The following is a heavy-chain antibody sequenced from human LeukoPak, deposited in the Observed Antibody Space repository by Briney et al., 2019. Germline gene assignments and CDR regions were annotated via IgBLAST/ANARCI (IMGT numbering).Heavy chain of an antibody. D-gene: IGHD1-26*01. CDR3: ARAYSERYGLGYYYMDV. Sequence: GGSLRLSCAASGFTFSTYRMNWVRQAPGKGLEWVSSISSSSSYIYYADSVKGRFTISRDNAKKSVYLQMNSLRAEDTAVYYCARAYSERYGLGYYYMDVWGKGTTVTISS. J-gene: IGHJ6*03. CDR1: GFTFSTYR. V-gene: IGHV3-21*01. CDR2: ISSSSSYI.